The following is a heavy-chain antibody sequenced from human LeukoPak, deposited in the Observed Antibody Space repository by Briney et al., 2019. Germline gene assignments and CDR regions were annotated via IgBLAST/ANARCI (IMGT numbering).Heavy chain of an antibody. J-gene: IGHJ6*02. CDR1: GFTFSNFE. CDR2: ISSSGSTI. CDR3: AGGDILTGPPGYYGMDV. Sequence: GGSLRLSCAASGFTFSNFEMTWVRQAPGKGLEWFSYISSSGSTIFYADSVKGRFTISRDNAKNSLYLQMNSLRAEDTAVYYCAGGDILTGPPGYYGMDVWGQGTTVTVSS. D-gene: IGHD3-9*01. V-gene: IGHV3-48*03.